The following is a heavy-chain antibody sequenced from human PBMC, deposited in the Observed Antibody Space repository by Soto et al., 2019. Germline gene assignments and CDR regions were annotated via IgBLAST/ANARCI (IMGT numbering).Heavy chain of an antibody. CDR1: GFTFSSYG. CDR2: ISYDGSNK. V-gene: IGHV3-30*03. CDR3: ASDVWSSGGYGMDV. D-gene: IGHD6-25*01. Sequence: QVQLVESGGGVVQPGRSLRLSCAASGFTFSSYGMHWVRQAPGKGLEWVAVISYDGSNKYYVDSVKGRFTISRDNSKNTLFLQLNSLIAEDTAVYYCASDVWSSGGYGMDVWGQGTTVTVSS. J-gene: IGHJ6*02.